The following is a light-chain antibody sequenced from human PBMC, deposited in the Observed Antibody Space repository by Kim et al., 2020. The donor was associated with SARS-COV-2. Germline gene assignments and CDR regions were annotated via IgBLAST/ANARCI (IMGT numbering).Light chain of an antibody. J-gene: IGKJ1*01. CDR1: QSVDSSY. V-gene: IGKV3-20*01. CDR3: HQYGSSPST. CDR2: DAS. Sequence: EIVLTQSPGTLSLSLRERATLSCRASQSVDSSYLAWYQQKPGQAPRLLIYDASTRATGTPDRFSGSGSGTDFTLTISRLESEDFAVYYCHQYGSSPSTFGQGTKV.